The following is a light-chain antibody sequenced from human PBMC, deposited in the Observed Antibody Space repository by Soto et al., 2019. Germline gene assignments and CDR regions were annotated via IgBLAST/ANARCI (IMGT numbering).Light chain of an antibody. CDR1: QNVLNG. V-gene: IGKV1-5*01. Sequence: DIQMTQSPSTLSASLGDSVTISCRASQNVLNGLSCYQQKPGTAPIILIYHASSLETGVPSRFSGSGSGTALTLTILGLQPDDFATYYCQRYNSYGTFGQGTKVDI. CDR2: HAS. CDR3: QRYNSYGT. J-gene: IGKJ1*01.